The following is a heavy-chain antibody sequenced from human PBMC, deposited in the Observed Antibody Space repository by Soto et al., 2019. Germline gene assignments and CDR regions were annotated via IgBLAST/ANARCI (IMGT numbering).Heavy chain of an antibody. CDR1: GFTFSGYA. CDR2: ISGSGANT. Sequence: EVQLLESGGGLVQPGGSQRLSCAASGFTFSGYAMTWVRQAPGKGLEWVSSISGSGANTYYADSVKGRFTISRDNSKNTLSLQMTSLRADDTAVYYCAKSSDFYYDGMDVWGQGTTVTFCS. CDR3: AKSSDFYYDGMDV. V-gene: IGHV3-23*01. J-gene: IGHJ6*02.